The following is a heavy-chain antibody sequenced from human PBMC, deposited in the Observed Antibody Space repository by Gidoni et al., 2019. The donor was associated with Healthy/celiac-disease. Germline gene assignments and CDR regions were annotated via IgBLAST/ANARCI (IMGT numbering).Heavy chain of an antibody. D-gene: IGHD4-17*01. CDR2: IYSGGST. V-gene: IGHV3-53*01. CDR3: ARDRNDYGDYGDYYYGMDV. J-gene: IGHJ6*02. CDR1: GFTVSSNY. Sequence: EVQLVESGGGLIQPGGYLRLSCAASGFTVSSNYMSWVRQAPGKGLEWVSVIYSGGSTYYADSVKGRFTISRDKSKNTLYLQMNSLRAEDTAVYYCARDRNDYGDYGDYYYGMDVWGQGTTVTVSS.